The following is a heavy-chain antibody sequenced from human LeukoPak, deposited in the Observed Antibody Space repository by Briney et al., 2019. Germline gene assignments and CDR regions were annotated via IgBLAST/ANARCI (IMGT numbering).Heavy chain of an antibody. V-gene: IGHV3-48*01. D-gene: IGHD6-13*01. CDR3: AREMTGYSSSAIDY. J-gene: IGHJ4*02. CDR2: ISSTSGTI. Sequence: GGSLRLSCAASGFTFSSYSMNWVRQAPGKGLEWISYISSTSGTIYYGDSVKGRFTISRDNAKNSLYLQMSSLRAEDTAVYYCAREMTGYSSSAIDYWGQGTLVTVSS. CDR1: GFTFSSYS.